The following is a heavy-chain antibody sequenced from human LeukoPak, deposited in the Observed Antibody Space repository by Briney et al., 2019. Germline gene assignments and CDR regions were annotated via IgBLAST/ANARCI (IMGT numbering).Heavy chain of an antibody. D-gene: IGHD6-6*01. Sequence: SETLSLTCTVSGGSISSGGYYWSWIRQPPGKGLEWIGYIYDSGSTNYNPSLKSRVSISVDTSKNQFSLKLSSVTAADTAVYYCARPFGPKSIAARIDYWGQGTLVTVSS. J-gene: IGHJ4*02. V-gene: IGHV4-61*08. CDR1: GGSISSGGYY. CDR3: ARPFGPKSIAARIDY. CDR2: IYDSGST.